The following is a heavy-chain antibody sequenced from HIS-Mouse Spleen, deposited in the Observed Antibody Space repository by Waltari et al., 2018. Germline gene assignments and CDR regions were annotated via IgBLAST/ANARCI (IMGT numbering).Heavy chain of an antibody. CDR3: ARNLNWGNRYWYFDL. CDR1: ASPFSRVL. V-gene: IGHV3-7*01. D-gene: IGHD7-27*01. J-gene: IGHJ2*01. CDR2: IKQDGSEK. Sequence: VQLVESGGGLVKPGGSLTFSGEPSASPFSRVLMSWFRQAPGKGLEWVANIKQDGSEKYYVDSVKGRFTISRDNAKNSLYLQMNSLRAEDTAVYYCARNLNWGNRYWYFDLWGRGTLVTVSS.